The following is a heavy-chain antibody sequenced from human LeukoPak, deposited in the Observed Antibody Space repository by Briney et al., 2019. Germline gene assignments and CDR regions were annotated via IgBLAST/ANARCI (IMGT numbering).Heavy chain of an antibody. CDR3: ARAGGVGVVGATSFYYYMDV. J-gene: IGHJ6*03. CDR1: GYTFTGYY. D-gene: IGHD1-26*01. V-gene: IGHV1-69*06. CDR2: IIPIFGTA. Sequence: SVKVSCKASGYTFTGYYMHWVRQAPGQGLEWMGGIIPIFGTANYAQKFQGRVTITADKSTSTAYMELSSLRSEDTAVYYCARAGGVGVVGATSFYYYMDVWGKGTTVTVSS.